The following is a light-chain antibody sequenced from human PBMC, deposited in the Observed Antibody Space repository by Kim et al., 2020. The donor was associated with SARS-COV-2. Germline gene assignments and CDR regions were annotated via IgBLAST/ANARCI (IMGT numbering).Light chain of an antibody. CDR2: GAS. J-gene: IGKJ5*01. V-gene: IGKV3-15*01. CDR3: QQYNSWLIT. Sequence: IVMTQSPATLSVSPGERVTLSCRASQSVRNNLAWYQQRPGQAPRLLIYGASTRATDISARFSGSGSGTEFTLTINSLQSEDFALYYCQQYNSWLITFGQGTRLEIK. CDR1: QSVRNN.